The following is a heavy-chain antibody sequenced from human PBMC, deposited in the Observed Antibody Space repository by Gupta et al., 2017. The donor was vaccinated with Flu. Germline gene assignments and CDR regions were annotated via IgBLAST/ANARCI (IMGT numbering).Heavy chain of an antibody. Sequence: EVQLVESGGGLVQPGGSLRLSCAASGFTFSSYGMSWVRQAPGKGLEWVANIKQDGSEKYYVESVKGRVTISRDNAKNSLYRQMNSLRAEETAVYDCAREGYNVNYGRGSAGADYGCQGTLVTVSS. J-gene: IGHJ4*02. CDR1: GFTFSSYG. CDR3: AREGYNVNYGRGSAGADY. D-gene: IGHD1-7*01. V-gene: IGHV3-7*01. CDR2: IKQDGSEK.